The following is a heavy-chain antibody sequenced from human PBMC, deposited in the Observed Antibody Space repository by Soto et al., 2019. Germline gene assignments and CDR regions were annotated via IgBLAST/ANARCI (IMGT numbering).Heavy chain of an antibody. CDR2: IIPIFGTA. J-gene: IGHJ4*02. Sequence: QVQLVQSGAEVKKPGSSVKVSGKASGGTFSSYAISWVRQAPGQGLEWMGGIIPIFGTANYAQKFQGRVTIPADESTSTAYMELSSLRSEDTAVYYCAREGAPTGRLGYWGQGTLVTVSS. CDR1: GGTFSSYA. D-gene: IGHD1-1*01. CDR3: AREGAPTGRLGY. V-gene: IGHV1-69*12.